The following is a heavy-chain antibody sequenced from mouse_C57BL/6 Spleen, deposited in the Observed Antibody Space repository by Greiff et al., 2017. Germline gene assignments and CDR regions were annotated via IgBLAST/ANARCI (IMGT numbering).Heavy chain of an antibody. V-gene: IGHV3-6*01. Sequence: EVKLQQSGPGLVQPSQSLSLTCSVTGYSITSGYYWNWIRQFPGNKLEWMSYISYDGSNNYNPSLQNRISITRDTSKNQFFLKLNSVTTEDTATYYCARVDYDGGAWFAYWGQGTLVTVSA. D-gene: IGHD2-4*01. CDR2: ISYDGSN. CDR1: GYSITSGYY. CDR3: ARVDYDGGAWFAY. J-gene: IGHJ3*01.